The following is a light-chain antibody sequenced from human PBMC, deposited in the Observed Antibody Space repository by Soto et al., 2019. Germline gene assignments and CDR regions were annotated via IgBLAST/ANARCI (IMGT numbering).Light chain of an antibody. V-gene: IGLV4-60*03. CDR2: LEGSGSY. CDR3: ETWDSNTSV. J-gene: IGLJ2*01. CDR1: SGHSSYI. Sequence: QLVLTQSSSASASLGSSVKLTCTLSSGHSSYIIAWHQQQPGKAPRYLMKLEGSGSYNKGSGVPDRFSGSSSGADRYLTISYLQSEDEADYYCETWDSNTSVFGGGTKLTVL.